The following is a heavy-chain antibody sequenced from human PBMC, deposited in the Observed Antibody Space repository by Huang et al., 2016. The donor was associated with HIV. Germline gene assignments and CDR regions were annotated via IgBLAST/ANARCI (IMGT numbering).Heavy chain of an antibody. CDR2: TYPGDSDT. V-gene: IGHV5-51*01. CDR3: ARTCAAYDSSGYCKGDAFDI. D-gene: IGHD3-22*01. Sequence: EVQLVQSGAEVKKPGESLKISCKGSGYSFTNYWIGWVRQMPGKGLQWMGITYPGDSDTSYSPSFQGQVTISADKSISTAYLQWSSLKASDTAMYYCARTCAAYDSSGYCKGDAFDIWGQGTMVTVSS. J-gene: IGHJ3*02. CDR1: GYSFTNYW.